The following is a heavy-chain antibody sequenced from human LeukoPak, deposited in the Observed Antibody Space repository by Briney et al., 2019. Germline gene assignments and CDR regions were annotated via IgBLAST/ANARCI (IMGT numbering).Heavy chain of an antibody. CDR2: INHSGST. CDR3: ARSATVAGRTFDY. V-gene: IGHV4-34*01. Sequence: SETLSLTCAVYGGSFSGYYWSSIRQPPGKGLEWIGEINHSGSTNYNPSLKSRVTISVDTSKNQFTLQLNSVTPEDTAIYYCARSATVAGRTFDYWGQGTLVTVSS. D-gene: IGHD6-19*01. CDR1: GGSFSGYY. J-gene: IGHJ4*02.